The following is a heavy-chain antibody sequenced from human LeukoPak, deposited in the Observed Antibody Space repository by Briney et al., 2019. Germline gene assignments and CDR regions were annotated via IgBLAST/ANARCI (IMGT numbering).Heavy chain of an antibody. V-gene: IGHV3-30-3*01. J-gene: IGHJ6*03. CDR1: GFTFSSYA. CDR3: ARDRYCSSTSCSENYMDV. CDR2: ISYDGSDK. D-gene: IGHD2-2*01. Sequence: GGSLRLSCAASGFTFSSYAMHWVRQAPGKGLEWVAVISYDGSDKYYADSVKGRFTISRDNSKNTLYLQMNSLRAEDTAVYYCARDRYCSSTSCSENYMDVWGKGTTVTVSS.